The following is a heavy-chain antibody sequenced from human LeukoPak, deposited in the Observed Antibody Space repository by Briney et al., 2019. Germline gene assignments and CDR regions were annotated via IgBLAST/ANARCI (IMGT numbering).Heavy chain of an antibody. CDR2: IYTSGST. V-gene: IGHV4-61*02. CDR3: ARDHEYFYDSSGYYLNWFDP. Sequence: SQTLSLTCTVSGGSISSGSYYWSWIRQPAGKGLEWIGRIYTSGSTNYNPSLKSRVTISVDTSNNQFSLKLSSVTAADTAVYYCARDHEYFYDSSGYYLNWFDPWGQGTLVTVCS. CDR1: GGSISSGSYY. D-gene: IGHD3-22*01. J-gene: IGHJ5*02.